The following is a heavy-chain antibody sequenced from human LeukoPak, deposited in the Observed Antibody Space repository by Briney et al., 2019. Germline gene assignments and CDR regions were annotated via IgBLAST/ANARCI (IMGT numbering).Heavy chain of an antibody. CDR1: GFTFSSYS. CDR2: ISSSSSTI. CDR3: AGDRNTFVFDY. Sequence: PGGSLRLSCAASGFTFSSYSMNWVRHAPGKGLEWVSYISSSSSTIYYADSVKGRFTISRDNAKNSLYLQMNSLRAEDTAVYYCAGDRNTFVFDYWGQGTLVTVSS. D-gene: IGHD3-16*02. V-gene: IGHV3-48*01. J-gene: IGHJ4*02.